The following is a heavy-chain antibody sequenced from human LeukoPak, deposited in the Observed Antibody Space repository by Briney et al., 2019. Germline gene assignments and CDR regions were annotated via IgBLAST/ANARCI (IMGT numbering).Heavy chain of an antibody. J-gene: IGHJ4*02. Sequence: SETLSLTCSVSGDSVSNGNYYWSWLRQPPGKALEWIGYIYYTGSAYYNPSLEGRVALSVDTSRNQFSLKLRSVTAADTAVYYCASSGYYYGGYYFDYWGQGTLVTVSS. V-gene: IGHV4-61*01. CDR2: IYYTGSA. D-gene: IGHD3-22*01. CDR1: GDSVSNGNYY. CDR3: ASSGYYYGGYYFDY.